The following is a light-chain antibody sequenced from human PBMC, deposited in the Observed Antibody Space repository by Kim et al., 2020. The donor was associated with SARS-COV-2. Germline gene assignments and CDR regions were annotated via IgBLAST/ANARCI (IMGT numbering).Light chain of an antibody. J-gene: IGLJ2*01. V-gene: IGLV6-57*03. CDR3: QSYNRDNVL. Sequence: GKTVATSCPRCGGRIDDSYVHWYQPRPSGDPTTVFCEYDQRPTRVSDRFSGSIDNSSNSASLTITGLRTEDEAHYYCQSYNRDNVLFGGGTQLTVL. CDR2: EYD. CDR1: GGRIDDSY.